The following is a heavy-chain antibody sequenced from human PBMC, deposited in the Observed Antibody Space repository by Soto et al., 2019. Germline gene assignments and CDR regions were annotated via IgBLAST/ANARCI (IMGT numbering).Heavy chain of an antibody. J-gene: IGHJ4*02. D-gene: IGHD6-19*01. CDR2: INAGNGNT. CDR1: GYTFTNYA. V-gene: IGHV1-3*05. Sequence: QVQLVQSGAEEKKPGASVKVSCKASGYTFTNYAMHWVRQAPGQRLEWMGWINAGNGNTKYSQKFQGRVTITSDTSASTAYMELISLKSEDTAVYSCARVSGSYFLAYWGQGTLVTVSS. CDR3: ARVSGSYFLAY.